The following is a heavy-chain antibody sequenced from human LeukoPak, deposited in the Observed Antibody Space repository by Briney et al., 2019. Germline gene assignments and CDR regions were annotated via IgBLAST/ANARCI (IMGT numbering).Heavy chain of an antibody. D-gene: IGHD1-26*01. Sequence: GESLKISCKGSGYNFTTYWIGWVRQIPGKGLEWMGIMYPADSDTRYSPSFQGHVTISADKSISTAYLQWSSLKASDTAMYYCARRSGSYKAYDAFDIWGQGIMVTVSS. CDR3: ARRSGSYKAYDAFDI. J-gene: IGHJ3*02. V-gene: IGHV5-51*01. CDR2: MYPADSDT. CDR1: GYNFTTYW.